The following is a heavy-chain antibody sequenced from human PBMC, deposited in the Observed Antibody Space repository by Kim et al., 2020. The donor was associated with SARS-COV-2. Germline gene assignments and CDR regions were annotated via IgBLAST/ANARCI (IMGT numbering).Heavy chain of an antibody. J-gene: IGHJ4*02. CDR3: ARSMSDSSGGSFDY. CDR2: ISYDGSNK. V-gene: IGHV3-30-3*01. CDR1: GFTFSSYA. D-gene: IGHD6-19*01. Sequence: GGSLRLSCAASGFTFSSYAMHWVRQAPGKGLEWVAVISYDGSNKYYADSVKGRFTISRDNSKNTLYLQMNSLRAEDTAVYYCARSMSDSSGGSFDYWGQGNLVTVSS.